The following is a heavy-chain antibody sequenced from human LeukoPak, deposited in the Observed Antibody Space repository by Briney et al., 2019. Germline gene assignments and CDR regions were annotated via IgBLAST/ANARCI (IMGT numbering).Heavy chain of an antibody. CDR3: ARESALGVERVGGYFDY. CDR2: IYYTGIT. D-gene: IGHD1-26*01. J-gene: IGHJ4*02. Sequence: SETLSLTCNVPSYSIRNGYYWGWVRQSPGKGLEWIGSIYYTGITYYNPSLKSRVTISIDTSKNQFSLKLTSVTATDTAVYYCARESALGVERVGGYFDYWGQGALVTVFS. V-gene: IGHV4-38-2*02. CDR1: SYSIRNGYY.